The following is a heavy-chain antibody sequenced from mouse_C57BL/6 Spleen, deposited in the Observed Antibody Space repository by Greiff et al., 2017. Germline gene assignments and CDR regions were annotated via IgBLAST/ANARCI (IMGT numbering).Heavy chain of an antibody. Sequence: EVQLVESGGGLVKPGGSLKLSCAASGFTFSSYAMSWVRQTPEKRLEWVATISDGGSYTYYPDNVKGRFTISRDNAKNNLYLQMSHLKSEDTAMYYCASHYYGSRVLFAYWGQGTLVTVSA. CDR2: ISDGGSYT. CDR3: ASHYYGSRVLFAY. V-gene: IGHV5-4*01. D-gene: IGHD1-1*01. CDR1: GFTFSSYA. J-gene: IGHJ3*01.